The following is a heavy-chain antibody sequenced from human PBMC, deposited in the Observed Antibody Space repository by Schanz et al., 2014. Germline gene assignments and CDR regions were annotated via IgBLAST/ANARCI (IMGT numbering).Heavy chain of an antibody. CDR3: ARDRRFFDRDDLYYFDS. CDR1: GYIFINSG. V-gene: IGHV1-18*01. Sequence: GPGVKKPGATVKVSCKASGYIFINSGISWVRQAPGQGLEWVGWISVYTGNTKYGQKVQGRVTMTADTSTNTAYMELRSLRSDDTAVYYCARDRRFFDRDDLYYFDSWGQGTLVTVSS. CDR2: ISVYTGNT. J-gene: IGHJ4*02. D-gene: IGHD3-3*01.